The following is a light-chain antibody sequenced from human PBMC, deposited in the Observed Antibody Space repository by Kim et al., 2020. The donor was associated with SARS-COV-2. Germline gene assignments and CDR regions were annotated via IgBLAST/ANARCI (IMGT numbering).Light chain of an antibody. CDR1: WSNIGRNT. J-gene: IGLJ2*01. CDR2: SNN. Sequence: ELTQPPSASGTPGQRVTISCSGRWSNIGRNTLNWYQQLPGTAPQLLIYSNNERPSGVPDRFSGSKSGSSASLAISGLQSEDEADYYCAAWDDSLNGVVLGGGTQLTVL. CDR3: AAWDDSLNGVV. V-gene: IGLV1-44*01.